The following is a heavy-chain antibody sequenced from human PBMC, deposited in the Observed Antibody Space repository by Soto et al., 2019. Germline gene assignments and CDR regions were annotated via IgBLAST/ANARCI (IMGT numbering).Heavy chain of an antibody. CDR1: GFTFSSYG. V-gene: IGHV3-33*01. CDR3: ARADEAAADDAFDI. D-gene: IGHD6-13*01. CDR2: IWYDGSNK. Sequence: QVQLVESGGGVVQPGRSLRLSCAASGFTFSSYGMHWVRQAPGKGLEWVAVIWYDGSNKYYADSVKGRFTISRDNSKNTLYLQMNSLRAEDTAVYYCARADEAAADDAFDIWGQGTMVTVSS. J-gene: IGHJ3*02.